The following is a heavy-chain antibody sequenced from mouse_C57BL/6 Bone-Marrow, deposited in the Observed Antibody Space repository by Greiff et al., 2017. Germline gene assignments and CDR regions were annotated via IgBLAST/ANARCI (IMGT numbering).Heavy chain of an antibody. D-gene: IGHD2-10*01. V-gene: IGHV14-4*01. CDR3: TTSYYGNYPFAY. CDR2: IDPENGDT. J-gene: IGHJ3*01. Sequence: EVKLVESGAELVRPGASVKLSCTASGFNIKDDYMHWVKQRPEQGLEWIGWIDPENGDTEYASKFQGKATITADTSSNTAYLQLSSLTSEDTAVYYCTTSYYGNYPFAYWGQGTLVTVSA. CDR1: GFNIKDDY.